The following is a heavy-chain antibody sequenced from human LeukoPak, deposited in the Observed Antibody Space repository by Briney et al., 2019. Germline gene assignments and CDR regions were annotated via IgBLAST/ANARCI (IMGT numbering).Heavy chain of an antibody. V-gene: IGHV3-48*03. Sequence: GGSLRLSCAASGFTSSSYEMNWVRQAPGKGLEWVSYISSSGSTIYYADSVKGRFTISRDNAKNSLYLQMNSLRAEDTAVYYCAREYTGYSSGWYYYYYMDVWGKGTTVTISS. D-gene: IGHD6-19*01. CDR3: AREYTGYSSGWYYYYYMDV. J-gene: IGHJ6*03. CDR2: ISSSGSTI. CDR1: GFTSSSYE.